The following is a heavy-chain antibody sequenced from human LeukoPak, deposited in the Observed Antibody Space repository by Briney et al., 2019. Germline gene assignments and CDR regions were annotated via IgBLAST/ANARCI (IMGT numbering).Heavy chain of an antibody. D-gene: IGHD3-22*01. V-gene: IGHV3-30*19. CDR1: GLSFSNHG. CDR2: TSYDERNK. Sequence: GGSLRLSCAASGLSFSNHGMHWVRQAPGKGLEWVAATSYDERNKYYGDSVRGRFTISRDNSKNTLYLQMNSLRVEDTALYYCARGWDNNDSSGYSAWGQGTLVTVSS. CDR3: ARGWDNNDSSGYSA. J-gene: IGHJ4*02.